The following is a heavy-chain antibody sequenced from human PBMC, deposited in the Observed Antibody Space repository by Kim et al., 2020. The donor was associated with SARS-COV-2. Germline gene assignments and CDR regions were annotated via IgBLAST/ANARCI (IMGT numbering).Heavy chain of an antibody. J-gene: IGHJ4*02. V-gene: IGHV3-23*01. CDR2: DRT. CDR3: AKRNNCVF. Sequence: DRTYYADPVKGRFTKSRDKSKNTLYLQRNSLRAEDMAVDYCAKRNNCVFWGQGTLVTVSS. D-gene: IGHD1-1*01.